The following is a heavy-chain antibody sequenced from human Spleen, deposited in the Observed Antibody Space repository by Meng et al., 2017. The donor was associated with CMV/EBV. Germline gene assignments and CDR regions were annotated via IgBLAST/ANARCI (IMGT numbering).Heavy chain of an antibody. V-gene: IGHV3-30*04. D-gene: IGHD3-3*01. CDR3: ARGGRRSAFYTKDRFDP. J-gene: IGHJ5*02. CDR1: GFTFSDYA. CDR2: ISYDGKNE. Sequence: QVHLVESGGGVVQPGGSLRLSCVGSGFTFSDYALHWVRQAPGKGLEWVTLISYDGKNEYYADSVKGRFTISRDNSKNTLFLQMNSLRAEDTAVYYCARGGRRSAFYTKDRFDPWGQGTLVTVSS.